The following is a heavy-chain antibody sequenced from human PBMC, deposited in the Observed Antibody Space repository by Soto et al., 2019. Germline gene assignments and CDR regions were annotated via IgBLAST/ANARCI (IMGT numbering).Heavy chain of an antibody. CDR1: GFTFSSYW. CDR2: INSDGSST. D-gene: IGHD6-19*01. Sequence: GGSLRLSCAASGFTFSSYWMHWVRQAPGKGLVWVSRINSDGSSTSYADSVKGRFTISRDNAKNTLYLQMNSLRAEDTAVYYCARAFESAIAVAGPEDYWGQGTLVTVSS. CDR3: ARAFESAIAVAGPEDY. V-gene: IGHV3-74*01. J-gene: IGHJ4*02.